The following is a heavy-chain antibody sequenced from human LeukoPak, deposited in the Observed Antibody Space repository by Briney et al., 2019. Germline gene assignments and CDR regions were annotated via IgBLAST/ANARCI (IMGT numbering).Heavy chain of an antibody. Sequence: GGSLRLSCAASGFTFSSYSMNWVRQAPGKGLEWVSSISSSSSYIYYADSVKGRFTISRDNAKNSLYLQMNSLRAEDTAVYYCARPGPYCSSTSCPSFDYWGQGTLVTVSP. CDR2: ISSSSSYI. CDR1: GFTFSSYS. J-gene: IGHJ4*02. CDR3: ARPGPYCSSTSCPSFDY. D-gene: IGHD2-2*01. V-gene: IGHV3-21*01.